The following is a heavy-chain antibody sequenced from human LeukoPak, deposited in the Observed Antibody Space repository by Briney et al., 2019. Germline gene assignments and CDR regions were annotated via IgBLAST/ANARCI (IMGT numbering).Heavy chain of an antibody. CDR1: GYTLTELS. D-gene: IGHD2-15*01. CDR2: FDPEDGET. V-gene: IGHV1-24*01. CDR3: ARCGGGSCYGGNWFDP. J-gene: IGHJ5*02. Sequence: GASVKVSCKVSGYTLTELSMHWVRQAPGKGLEWMGGFDPEDGETIYAQKFQGRVTMTTDTSTSTAYMELRSLRSDDTAVYYCARCGGGSCYGGNWFDPWGQGTLVTVSS.